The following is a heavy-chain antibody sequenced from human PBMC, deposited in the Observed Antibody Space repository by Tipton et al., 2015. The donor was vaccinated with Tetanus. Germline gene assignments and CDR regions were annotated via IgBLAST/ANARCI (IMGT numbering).Heavy chain of an antibody. V-gene: IGHV4-59*01. CDR1: GGSISSYY. Sequence: TLSLTCTVSGGSISSYYWGWIRQPPGKGLEWVGFIYHSGSTNYNPSLKSRTTISVDTSKSQFSLKLSSVTAADTAVYYCARGVKDCFGTSCYGGWFGPWGQGTLVTVSS. D-gene: IGHD2-2*01. J-gene: IGHJ5*02. CDR3: ARGVKDCFGTSCYGGWFGP. CDR2: IYHSGST.